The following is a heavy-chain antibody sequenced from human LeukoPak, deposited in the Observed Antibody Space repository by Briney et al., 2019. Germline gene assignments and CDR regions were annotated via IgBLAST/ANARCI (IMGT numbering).Heavy chain of an antibody. J-gene: IGHJ4*02. Sequence: PGGSLRLSCAASGFTFSSYAMSWVRQAPGKGLEWVSTLSGSGGSTCYADSVKGRFTISRDNSKNTLYLQMNSLRAEDTAVYYCAKVVDYYDSSGASNYWGQGTLVTVSS. CDR2: LSGSGGST. CDR1: GFTFSSYA. CDR3: AKVVDYYDSSGASNY. V-gene: IGHV3-23*01. D-gene: IGHD3-22*01.